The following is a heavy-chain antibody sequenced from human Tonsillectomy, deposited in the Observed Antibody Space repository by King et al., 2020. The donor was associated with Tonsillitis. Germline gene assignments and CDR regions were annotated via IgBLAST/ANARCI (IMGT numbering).Heavy chain of an antibody. Sequence: QLQLQESGPGLVKPSQTLSLTCTVSGGSISSGGYYWIWIRQHPGKGLEWIGYIYYSGSTYYNPSLKSRVTISVDKSKNQFSLKLSSVTAADTAVYYCARDFKHSSYDYWGQGTLVTVSS. J-gene: IGHJ4*02. CDR2: IYYSGST. D-gene: IGHD6-6*01. V-gene: IGHV4-31*03. CDR1: GGSISSGGYY. CDR3: ARDFKHSSYDY.